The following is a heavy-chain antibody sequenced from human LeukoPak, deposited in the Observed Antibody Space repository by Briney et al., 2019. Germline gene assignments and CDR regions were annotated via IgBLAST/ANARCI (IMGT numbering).Heavy chain of an antibody. V-gene: IGHV3-49*04. J-gene: IGHJ6*02. Sequence: GGSLRLSCTASGFTFGDYAMRWVRQAPGKGLEWVGFIRSKAYGGTTEYAASVKGRFTISRDDSKSIAYLQMNSLKTEDTAVYYCTRGVPAAHYGMDVWGQGTTVTVSS. D-gene: IGHD2-2*01. CDR3: TRGVPAAHYGMDV. CDR2: IRSKAYGGTT. CDR1: GFTFGDYA.